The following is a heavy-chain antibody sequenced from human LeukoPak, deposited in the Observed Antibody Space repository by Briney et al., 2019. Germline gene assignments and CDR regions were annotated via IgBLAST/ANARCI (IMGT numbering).Heavy chain of an antibody. Sequence: ASETLSLTCTVSGGSISSYYWSWIRQPPGKGLEWIGYIYYSGSTNYNPSLKSRVTVSVDTSKNQFSLKLSSVTAADTAMYYCASLKEGGAAHWFDPWGQGTLVTVSS. J-gene: IGHJ5*02. D-gene: IGHD6-6*01. CDR1: GGSISSYY. CDR2: IYYSGST. CDR3: ASLKEGGAAHWFDP. V-gene: IGHV4-59*08.